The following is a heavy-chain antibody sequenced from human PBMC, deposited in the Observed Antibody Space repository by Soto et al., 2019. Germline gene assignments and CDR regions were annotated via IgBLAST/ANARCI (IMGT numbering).Heavy chain of an antibody. CDR2: FSAGGRA. CDR3: AKESMPEHYGDTLFDY. Sequence: QLLESGGGLVQPGGSLRLSCEASGFSFRSYALSWVRQAPGKGLEWVSTFSAGGRAYYADSVRGRFTIAKDTSNNTLLLQARSLRAEDTAVYYCAKESMPEHYGDTLFDYWGQGTRVTVSS. D-gene: IGHD4-17*01. CDR1: GFSFRSYA. J-gene: IGHJ4*02. V-gene: IGHV3-23*01.